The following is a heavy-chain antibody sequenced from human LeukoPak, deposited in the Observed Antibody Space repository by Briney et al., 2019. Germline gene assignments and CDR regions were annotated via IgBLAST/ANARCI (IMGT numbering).Heavy chain of an antibody. Sequence: GGSLRLSCAASGFTVSDNCMSWVRQAPGKGLEWVSVFYSGGSTRYADSVKGRFTISRDNSKNTLYLQLNSLRAEDTAVYFCASSSWSSEYFHYWGQGTLATVSS. V-gene: IGHV3-66*01. CDR2: FYSGGST. D-gene: IGHD6-13*01. CDR3: ASSSWSSEYFHY. CDR1: GFTVSDNC. J-gene: IGHJ1*01.